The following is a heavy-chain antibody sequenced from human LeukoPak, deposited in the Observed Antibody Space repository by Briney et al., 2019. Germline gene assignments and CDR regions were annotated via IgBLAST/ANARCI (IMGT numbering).Heavy chain of an antibody. CDR1: GFTFSSYW. Sequence: GGSLRLSCAASGFTFSSYWMSWVRQAPGKGLEWVSGISGSGGSTYFADSVKGRFTISRDNSKNTLYLQMNSLRVEDTAVYYCANKAGYGASDYWGQGTLVTVSS. D-gene: IGHD4-17*01. J-gene: IGHJ4*02. CDR2: ISGSGGST. V-gene: IGHV3-23*01. CDR3: ANKAGYGASDY.